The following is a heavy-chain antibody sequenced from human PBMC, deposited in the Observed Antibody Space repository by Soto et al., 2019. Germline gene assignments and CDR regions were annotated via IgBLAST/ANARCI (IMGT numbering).Heavy chain of an antibody. Sequence: PSETLSLRWSVSCGSISSYGWSWSRHPAGMGLEXIGRIYANWSSRTNSSLNPRRTIPVDTSQNKFSLKLSSVTAADTAVYYCARDVDAGYRDQTNWFDPWGQATLVTVS. CDR2: IYANWSS. CDR1: CGSISSYG. J-gene: IGHJ5*02. CDR3: ARDVDAGYRDQTNWFDP. D-gene: IGHD5-12*01. V-gene: IGHV4-4*07.